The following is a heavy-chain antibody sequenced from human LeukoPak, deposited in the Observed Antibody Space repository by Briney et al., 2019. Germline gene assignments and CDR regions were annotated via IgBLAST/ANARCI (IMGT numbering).Heavy chain of an antibody. Sequence: GGSLRLSCAASGFTFSSFGMHWVRQAPGKGLEWVAFIRYDGSNKYYADSVKGRFTISRDNSKHTLYLQMNSLRAEDTAVYYCARANQYATFLDYWGQGTLVTVSS. D-gene: IGHD2/OR15-2a*01. V-gene: IGHV3-30*02. CDR1: GFTFSSFG. CDR3: ARANQYATFLDY. CDR2: IRYDGSNK. J-gene: IGHJ4*02.